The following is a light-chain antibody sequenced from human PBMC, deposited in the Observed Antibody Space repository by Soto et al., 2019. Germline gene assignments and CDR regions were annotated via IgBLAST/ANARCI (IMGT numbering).Light chain of an antibody. V-gene: IGKV1-12*01. CDR2: AAS. CDR3: QQTYSIFNS. Sequence: DIQMTQSPSSVSASVGDRVTMTCRASQGINSWLAWYQQKPGKAPKLLIYAASNLQSGVPSRFSGSGSGTDFTLTISSLQPEDFATYYCQQTYSIFNSFGQGTKLEIK. CDR1: QGINSW. J-gene: IGKJ2*03.